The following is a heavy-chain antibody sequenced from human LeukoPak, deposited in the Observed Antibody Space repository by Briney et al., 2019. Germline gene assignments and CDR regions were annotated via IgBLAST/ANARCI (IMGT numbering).Heavy chain of an antibody. Sequence: PRGSLRLSCASSGFTFSDYYMSWIRQAPAKGLGRVSYISSSGSTIYYADAVKGRLTISRDNAKNSLYLQMNSLRAEDTAVYYCAKDLGVVVAATGFDYWGQGTLVTVSS. V-gene: IGHV3-11*01. J-gene: IGHJ4*02. CDR2: ISSSGSTI. D-gene: IGHD2-15*01. CDR3: AKDLGVVVAATGFDY. CDR1: GFTFSDYY.